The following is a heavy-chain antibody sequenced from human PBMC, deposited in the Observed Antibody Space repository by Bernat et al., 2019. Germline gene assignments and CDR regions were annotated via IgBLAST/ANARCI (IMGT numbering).Heavy chain of an antibody. CDR2: IKSKTDGGTT. CDR3: TTPPRYYDSSGYPEDAFDI. Sequence: EVQLVESGGGLVKPGGSLRLSCAASGFTFSNAWMNWVCQAPGKGLEWVGRIKSKTDGGTTDYAAPVKGRFTISRDDSKNTLYLQMNSLKTEDTAVYYCTTPPRYYDSSGYPEDAFDIWGQGTMVTVSS. J-gene: IGHJ3*02. CDR1: GFTFSNAW. D-gene: IGHD3-22*01. V-gene: IGHV3-15*07.